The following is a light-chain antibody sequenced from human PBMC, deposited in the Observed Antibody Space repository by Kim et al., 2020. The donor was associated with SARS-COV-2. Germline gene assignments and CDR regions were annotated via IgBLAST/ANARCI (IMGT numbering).Light chain of an antibody. CDR1: QSVLYSSTNKHF. CDR3: QQYYSSPPT. CDR2: WAS. V-gene: IGKV4-1*01. Sequence: DIVMTQSPDSLAVSLGERVTINCKSSQSVLYSSTNKHFLAWYQQKPGQPPKSLLYWASTRKSGVPDRFSGSGSGTDFTLTISSLQAEDAAVYYCQQYYSSPPTFGQGTKVDIK. J-gene: IGKJ1*01.